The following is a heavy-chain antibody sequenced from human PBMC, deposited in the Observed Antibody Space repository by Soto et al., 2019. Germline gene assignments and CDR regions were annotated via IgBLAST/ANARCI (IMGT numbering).Heavy chain of an antibody. CDR1: GYTFTGYY. Sequence: ASVKVSCKASGYTFTGYYMHWVRQAPGQGLEWMGWINPNSGGTNYAQKFQGWVTMTRDTSISTAYMELSSLRSEDTAVYYCARSAELWFGVFLRTPRRPYYYYGMDVWGQGTTVTVSS. D-gene: IGHD3-10*01. V-gene: IGHV1-2*04. J-gene: IGHJ6*02. CDR2: INPNSGGT. CDR3: ARSAELWFGVFLRTPRRPYYYYGMDV.